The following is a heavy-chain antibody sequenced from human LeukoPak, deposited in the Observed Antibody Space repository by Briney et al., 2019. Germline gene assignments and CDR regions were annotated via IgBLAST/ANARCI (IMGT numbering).Heavy chain of an antibody. J-gene: IGHJ4*02. D-gene: IGHD3-22*01. Sequence: GGSLRLSCAASGFTFSSYAMSWVRQAPGKGLKWVSALSGSGGSTYYADSVKGRFTISRDNSKNTLYLQMNSLRAEDTAVYYCARGGSYYYDTSAYFAYWGQGTLVTVSS. CDR2: LSGSGGST. CDR3: ARGGSYYYDTSAYFAY. CDR1: GFTFSSYA. V-gene: IGHV3-23*01.